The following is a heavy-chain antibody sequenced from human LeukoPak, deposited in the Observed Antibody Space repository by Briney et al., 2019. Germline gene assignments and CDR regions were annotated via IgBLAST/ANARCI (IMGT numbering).Heavy chain of an antibody. CDR1: GNYW. J-gene: IGHJ4*02. D-gene: IGHD2/OR15-2a*01. Sequence: SLRLSCAASGNYWMHWVRQAPGKGLVWVSHINSDGSWTSYADSVKGRFTISKDNAKNTVYLQMNNLRAEDTAVYYCVSLYETYWGRGTLVTVSS. CDR2: INSDGSWT. V-gene: IGHV3-74*01. CDR3: VSLYETY.